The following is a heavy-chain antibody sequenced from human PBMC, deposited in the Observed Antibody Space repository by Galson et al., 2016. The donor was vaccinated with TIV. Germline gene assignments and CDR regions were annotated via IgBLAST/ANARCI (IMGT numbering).Heavy chain of an antibody. J-gene: IGHJ3*02. Sequence: SVKVSCKASGGTFSFYAITWVRQAPGQGLEWMGGINPIFRTPNYAQKFQGRVTMTADDSTRTAYMELSSLGSEDTAVYYCARETCSSGTCYSRIGAFDIWGQGTIVTVSS. CDR3: ARETCSSGTCYSRIGAFDI. CDR1: GGTFSFYA. D-gene: IGHD2-15*01. V-gene: IGHV1-69*13. CDR2: INPIFRTP.